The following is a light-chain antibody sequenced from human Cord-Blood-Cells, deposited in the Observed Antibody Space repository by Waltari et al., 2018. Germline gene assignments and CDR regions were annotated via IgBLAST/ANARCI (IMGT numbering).Light chain of an antibody. CDR3: QVWDSSSDHYV. Sequence: SHVLTQPPSVSVAPGQTARITCGGNNIGRKTVPWYQQKPGQPPVLVVYDDSDRPPGIPERFSGSNSGNTATLTISRVEAGDEADYYCQVWDSSSDHYVFGTGTKVTVL. CDR1: NIGRKT. J-gene: IGLJ1*01. CDR2: DDS. V-gene: IGLV3-21*02.